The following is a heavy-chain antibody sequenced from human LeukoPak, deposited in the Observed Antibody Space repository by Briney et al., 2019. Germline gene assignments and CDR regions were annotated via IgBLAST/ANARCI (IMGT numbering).Heavy chain of an antibody. V-gene: IGHV1-69*06. CDR1: GGTFSSYA. J-gene: IGHJ6*03. D-gene: IGHD3-16*01. CDR2: IIPISGTA. CDR3: AAKGGSNYYYMDV. Sequence: SVKVSCKASGGTFSSYAISWVRQAPGQGLEWMGGIIPISGTANYAQKFQGRVTITADKSTSTAYMELSSLRSEDTAVYYCAAKGGSNYYYMDVWGKGTTVTVSS.